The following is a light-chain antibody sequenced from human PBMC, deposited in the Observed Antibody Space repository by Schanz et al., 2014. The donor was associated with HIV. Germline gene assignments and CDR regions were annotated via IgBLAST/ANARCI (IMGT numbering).Light chain of an antibody. V-gene: IGLV2-14*02. CDR1: SSDVGTANL. CDR3: SSSSTNTCV. J-gene: IGLJ3*02. CDR2: DVS. Sequence: QSALIQPASVSGSPGQSVTISCTVSSSDVGTANLVSWYQQHPGRAPKLIIYDVSNRPSGVSNRFSGSKSGNTASLTISGLQAEDEAEYYCSSSSTNTCVFGGGTKLTVL.